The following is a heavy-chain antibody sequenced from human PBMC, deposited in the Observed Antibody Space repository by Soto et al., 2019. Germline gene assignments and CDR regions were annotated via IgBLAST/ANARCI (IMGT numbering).Heavy chain of an antibody. Sequence: SETLSLTCTVSGGSISSGGYYWSWIRQHPGKGLEWIGYIYYSGSTYYNPSLKSRVTISVDTSKNQFSLKLSSVTAADTAVYYCARVAEEISKTSGYDWVAVNYFDYWGQGTLVTVSS. J-gene: IGHJ4*02. V-gene: IGHV4-31*03. CDR2: IYYSGST. CDR1: GGSISSGGYY. D-gene: IGHD5-12*01. CDR3: ARVAEEISKTSGYDWVAVNYFDY.